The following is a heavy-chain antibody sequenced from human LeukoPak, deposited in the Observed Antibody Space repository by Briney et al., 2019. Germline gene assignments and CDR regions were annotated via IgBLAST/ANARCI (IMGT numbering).Heavy chain of an antibody. CDR1: GGSISSGGYS. CDR2: IYTSGST. J-gene: IGHJ4*02. CDR3: ARTRGVDSSGLGEYFDY. V-gene: IGHV4-31*03. Sequence: SETLSLTCTVSGGSISSGGYSWSWIRQHPGKGLEWIGYIYTSGSTNYNPSLKSRVTISVDTSKNQFSLKLSSVTAADTAVYYCARTRGVDSSGLGEYFDYWGQGTLVTVSS. D-gene: IGHD6-19*01.